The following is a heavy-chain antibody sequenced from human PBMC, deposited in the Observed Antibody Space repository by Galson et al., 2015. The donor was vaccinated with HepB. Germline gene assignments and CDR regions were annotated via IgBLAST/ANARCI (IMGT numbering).Heavy chain of an antibody. V-gene: IGHV5-10-1*01. CDR1: GYSFTSYW. J-gene: IGHJ3*02. Sequence: QSGAEVKKPGESLRISCKGSGYSFTSYWISWVRQMPGKGLEWMGRIDPSDSYTNYSPSFQGHVTISADKSISTAYLQWSSLKASDTAMYYCVRIGRRDYGTSDAFDIWGQGTMVTVSS. CDR2: IDPSDSYT. CDR3: VRIGRRDYGTSDAFDI. D-gene: IGHD4-17*01.